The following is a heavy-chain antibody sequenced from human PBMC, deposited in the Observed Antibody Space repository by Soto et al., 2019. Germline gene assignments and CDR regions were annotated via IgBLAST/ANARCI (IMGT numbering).Heavy chain of an antibody. CDR1: GFTFSSYG. V-gene: IGHV3-30*18. CDR2: ISYDGSNK. D-gene: IGHD5-12*01. J-gene: IGHJ6*03. Sequence: QGQLVESGGGVVQPGRSLRLSCAASGFTFSSYGMHWVRQAPGKGLEWVAVISYDGSNKYYADSVKGRFTISRDNSKNTLYLQMNSLRAEDTAVYYCAKGGGGHDLDEYYYYMDVWGKGTTVTVSS. CDR3: AKGGGGHDLDEYYYYMDV.